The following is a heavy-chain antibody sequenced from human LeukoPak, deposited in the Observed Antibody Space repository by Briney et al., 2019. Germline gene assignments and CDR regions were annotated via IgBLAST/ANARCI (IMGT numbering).Heavy chain of an antibody. Sequence: SETLSLTCAVSGYSISSGYYWSWIRQPPGKGLEWIGEINHSGSTNYNPSLKSRVTISVDTSKNQFSLKLSSVTAADTAVYYCARGPTNTYYDYVWGSYRYTPYFDYWGQGTLVTVSS. CDR1: GYSISSGYY. D-gene: IGHD3-16*02. CDR3: ARGPTNTYYDYVWGSYRYTPYFDY. V-gene: IGHV4-34*01. J-gene: IGHJ4*02. CDR2: INHSGST.